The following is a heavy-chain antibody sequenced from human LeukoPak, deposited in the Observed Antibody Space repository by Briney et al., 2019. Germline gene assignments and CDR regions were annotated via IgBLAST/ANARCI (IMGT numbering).Heavy chain of an antibody. D-gene: IGHD3-10*01. CDR2: IRCDGSNK. J-gene: IGHJ4*02. V-gene: IGHV3-30*02. Sequence: GGSLRLSCAASGFTFSSYGMHWVRQAPGKGLEGVAFIRCDGSNKYYADSVKGRFTISRDNSKNTLYLQMNSLRAEDTAVYYCAKAFYGSGGPEDYWGQGTLVTVPS. CDR3: AKAFYGSGGPEDY. CDR1: GFTFSSYG.